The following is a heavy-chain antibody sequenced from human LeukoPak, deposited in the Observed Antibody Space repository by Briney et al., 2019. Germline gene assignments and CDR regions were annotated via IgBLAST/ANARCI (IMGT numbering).Heavy chain of an antibody. CDR2: IYYSGST. V-gene: IGHV4-59*01. CDR3: ARGATIFGVVITNAFDI. CDR1: GGSISSYY. J-gene: IGHJ3*02. D-gene: IGHD3-3*01. Sequence: SETLSLTCTVSGGSISSYYWSWIRQPPGKGLEWIGYIYYSGSTNYNPSLKSRVTISVDTSKNQFSLKLSSVTAADTAVYYCARGATIFGVVITNAFDIWGQGTMVTVSS.